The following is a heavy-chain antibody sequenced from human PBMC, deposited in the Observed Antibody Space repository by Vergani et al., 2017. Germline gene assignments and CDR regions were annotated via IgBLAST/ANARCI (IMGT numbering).Heavy chain of an antibody. CDR3: AIEDDSSGYYPPNYAFDI. Sequence: EVQLLESGGGLVQPGGSLRLSCAASGFTFSSYAMSWVRQAPGKGLEWVSAISGSGGSKYYADSVKGRFTISRDNSKNTLYLQMNSLRAEDTDVYYCAIEDDSSGYYPPNYAFDIWGQGTMVTVSS. D-gene: IGHD3-22*01. CDR2: ISGSGGSK. CDR1: GFTFSSYA. J-gene: IGHJ3*02. V-gene: IGHV3-23*01.